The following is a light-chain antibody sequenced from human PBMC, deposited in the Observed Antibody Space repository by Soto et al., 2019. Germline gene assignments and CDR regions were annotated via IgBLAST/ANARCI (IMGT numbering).Light chain of an antibody. J-gene: IGLJ3*02. Sequence: QSALTQPRSVSGSPGQPVTISCTGTSSDVGDYNDVSWYQHHPDKAPKLMIYDVSQRPSGVPGRFSGSKSGNTASLTISGLQAEDEADYYCCSCAGTECVFGGGTQLTVL. CDR2: DVS. CDR1: SSDVGDYND. CDR3: CSCAGTECV. V-gene: IGLV2-11*01.